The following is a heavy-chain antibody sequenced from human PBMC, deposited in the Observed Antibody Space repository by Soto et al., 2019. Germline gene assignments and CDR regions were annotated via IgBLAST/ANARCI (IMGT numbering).Heavy chain of an antibody. J-gene: IGHJ6*02. CDR1: GYTFTSYG. Sequence: QVQLVQSGAEVKKPGASVKVSCKASGYTFTSYGISWVRQAPGQGLEWMGWISAYNGNTNYAQKLQGRVTMTTDTSTSTAYMELRSLRYDDTAVYYCARDFQQWLLSYYYYGMDVWGQGTTVTVSS. D-gene: IGHD6-19*01. CDR3: ARDFQQWLLSYYYYGMDV. V-gene: IGHV1-18*04. CDR2: ISAYNGNT.